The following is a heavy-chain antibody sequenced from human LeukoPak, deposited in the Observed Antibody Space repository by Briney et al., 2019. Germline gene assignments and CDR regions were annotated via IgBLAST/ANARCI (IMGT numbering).Heavy chain of an antibody. D-gene: IGHD3-3*01. J-gene: IGHJ4*02. Sequence: SETLSLTCTVSGGSISSYYWSWIRQPPGKGLEWIGYIYYSGSTNYNPSLKSRVTISVDTSKNQFYLKLSSVTAADTAVYYCARVYDSGLDYWGQGTLVTVSS. CDR3: ARVYDSGLDY. CDR1: GGSISSYY. V-gene: IGHV4-59*01. CDR2: IYYSGST.